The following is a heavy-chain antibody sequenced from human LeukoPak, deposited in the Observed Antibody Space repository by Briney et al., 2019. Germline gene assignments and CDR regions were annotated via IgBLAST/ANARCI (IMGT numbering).Heavy chain of an antibody. CDR3: AKDRSCTNDICHGDFDY. Sequence: PGDPLTHLCAASGFTFSSYAEIWLPPATGKALEWVSSLSGSGGSTYSSDSVKGRFTISRDNSKNTLYLQMSSLRAEDTALYYCAKDRSCTNDICHGDFDYWGQGTLVTVSS. V-gene: IGHV3-23*01. J-gene: IGHJ4*02. CDR1: GFTFSSYA. CDR2: LSGSGGST. D-gene: IGHD2-8*01.